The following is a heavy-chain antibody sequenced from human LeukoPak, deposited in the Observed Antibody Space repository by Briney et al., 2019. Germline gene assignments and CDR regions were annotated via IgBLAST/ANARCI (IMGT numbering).Heavy chain of an antibody. J-gene: IGHJ6*03. V-gene: IGHV4-39*01. CDR2: IYYSGNT. D-gene: IGHD6-19*01. CDR3: AKEDEQWLGLYYYYYMDV. CDR1: GGSISSSSYY. Sequence: PSETLSLTCSVSGGSISSSSYYWGWIRQPPGKGLEWIGTIYYSGNTYYNPSLKSPVTISVDTSKNQFSLKLSSVTAADTAVYYCAKEDEQWLGLYYYYYMDVWGKGTTVTVSS.